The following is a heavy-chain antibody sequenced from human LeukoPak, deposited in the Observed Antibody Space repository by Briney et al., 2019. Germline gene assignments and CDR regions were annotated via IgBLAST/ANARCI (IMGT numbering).Heavy chain of an antibody. J-gene: IGHJ4*02. D-gene: IGHD5-18*01. CDR1: GGSFSGYY. CDR2: IYYSGST. V-gene: IGHV4-59*01. Sequence: PSETLSLTCAVYGGSFSGYYWSWIRQPPGKGLEWIGYIYYSGSTNYNPSLKSRVTISVDTSKNRFSLKLSSVTAADTAVYYCARSTRGYSYGDFDYWGQGTLVTVSS. CDR3: ARSTRGYSYGDFDY.